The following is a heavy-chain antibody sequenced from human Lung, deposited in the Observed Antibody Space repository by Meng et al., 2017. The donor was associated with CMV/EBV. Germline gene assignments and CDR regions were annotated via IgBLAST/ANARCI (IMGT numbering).Heavy chain of an antibody. Sequence: CAASGFSFSSYAMHWVRQSPATGLQWVAHIWDDGRNTNYAESVKGRFTISRDNSKKTVYLQLNNLRTEDTAVYYCAKVGGYASMYDYWGRGTLVTVSS. V-gene: IGHV3-33*06. J-gene: IGHJ4*01. CDR3: AKVGGYASMYDY. D-gene: IGHD2-2*01. CDR1: GFSFSSYA. CDR2: IWDDGRNT.